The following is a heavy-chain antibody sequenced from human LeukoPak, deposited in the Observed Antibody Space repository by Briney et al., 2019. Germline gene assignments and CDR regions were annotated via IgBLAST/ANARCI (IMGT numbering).Heavy chain of an antibody. V-gene: IGHV3-33*01. CDR2: IRYDGSNK. CDR3: ARDRTPMGSSWYDYYYGMDV. J-gene: IGHJ6*02. Sequence: PGGSLRLSCAASGFTFSSYGMHWVRQAPGKGLEWVAVIRYDGSNKYYADSVKGRFTISRDNSKNPLYLQMNSLRAEDTAVYYCARDRTPMGSSWYDYYYGMDVWGQGTTVTVSS. CDR1: GFTFSSYG. D-gene: IGHD6-13*01.